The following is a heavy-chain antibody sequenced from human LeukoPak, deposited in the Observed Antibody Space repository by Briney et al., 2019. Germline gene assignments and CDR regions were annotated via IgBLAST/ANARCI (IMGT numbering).Heavy chain of an antibody. CDR1: GFTFSNYA. Sequence: GGFLRLSCAASGFTFSNYAMSWVRQAPGKGLEWVSGVSGSGGSTSYADSVKGRFTISRDNSENTLYLQMNSLRADDTAVYYCAKIYFYYDSSGYLHYWGQGALVTVSS. V-gene: IGHV3-23*01. D-gene: IGHD3-22*01. J-gene: IGHJ4*02. CDR2: VSGSGGST. CDR3: AKIYFYYDSSGYLHY.